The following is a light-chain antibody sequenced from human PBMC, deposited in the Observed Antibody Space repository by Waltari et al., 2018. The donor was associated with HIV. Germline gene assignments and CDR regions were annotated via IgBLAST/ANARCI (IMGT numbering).Light chain of an antibody. Sequence: DIQMTQSPSTLSASVGDRVSITCRASQSITTSLAWYQQKPGKAPKLLVYQASTVESGVPSRFGGSGSGTEFTLTISSLQPDDFATYYCHQYGRSRTFGQGTKVDVK. J-gene: IGKJ1*01. V-gene: IGKV1-5*03. CDR2: QAS. CDR1: QSITTS. CDR3: HQYGRSRT.